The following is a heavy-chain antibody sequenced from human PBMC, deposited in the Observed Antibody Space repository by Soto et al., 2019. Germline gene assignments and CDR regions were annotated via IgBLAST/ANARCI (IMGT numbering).Heavy chain of an antibody. Sequence: EVQLVESGGGLVQPGGSRRLSCAASGFTFRTYWLSWARQVPGKGLEWVANINLDGSEKNYVDSVKGRFTISRDNARNSLYLQMSSLRAEDTALYYCARDGSTSWYSYDYHGMDVWGQGTTVTVSS. CDR2: INLDGSEK. J-gene: IGHJ6*02. D-gene: IGHD5-18*01. V-gene: IGHV3-7*05. CDR1: GFTFRTYW. CDR3: ARDGSTSWYSYDYHGMDV.